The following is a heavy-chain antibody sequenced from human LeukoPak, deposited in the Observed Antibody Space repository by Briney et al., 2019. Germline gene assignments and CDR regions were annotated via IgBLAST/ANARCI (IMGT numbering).Heavy chain of an antibody. CDR1: GFTFSTYG. CDR2: ISGSGDAT. D-gene: IGHD3-22*01. Sequence: PGGSLRLSCAASGFTFSTYGMSWVRQAPGKGLEWVSVISGSGDATFYADSVKGRFTISRDNSENTLNLQMNSLRAEDTAVYYCAKAYDSSPAEYWGQGTLVTVSS. CDR3: AKAYDSSPAEY. J-gene: IGHJ4*02. V-gene: IGHV3-23*01.